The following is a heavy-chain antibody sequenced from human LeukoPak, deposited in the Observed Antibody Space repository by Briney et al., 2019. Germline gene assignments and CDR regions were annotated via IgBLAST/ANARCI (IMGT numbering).Heavy chain of an antibody. CDR1: AYTFTAYY. Sequence: GASVKVSCKASAYTFTAYYMHWVRQAPGQGLEWLGWVDPNSGGTKYAQKFQGRVTMTRDTFISTAYMELIRLTSDDTAVYYCARGTGTVAAGTWAFDIWGQGTMVTVSS. CDR3: ARGTGTVAAGTWAFDI. CDR2: VDPNSGGT. V-gene: IGHV1-2*02. J-gene: IGHJ3*02. D-gene: IGHD6-13*01.